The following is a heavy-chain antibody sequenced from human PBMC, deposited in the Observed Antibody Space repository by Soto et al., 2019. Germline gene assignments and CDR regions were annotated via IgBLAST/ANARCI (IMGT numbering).Heavy chain of an antibody. CDR1: GFTFSDYY. D-gene: IGHD6-6*01. Sequence: GGSLRLSXAASGFTFSDYYMSWIRQAPGKGLEWVSYISSSSSYTNYADSVKGRFTISRDNAKNSLYLQMNSLRAEDTAVCYCARGRAARYNWFDPWGQGTLVTVSS. J-gene: IGHJ5*02. V-gene: IGHV3-11*06. CDR3: ARGRAARYNWFDP. CDR2: ISSSSSYT.